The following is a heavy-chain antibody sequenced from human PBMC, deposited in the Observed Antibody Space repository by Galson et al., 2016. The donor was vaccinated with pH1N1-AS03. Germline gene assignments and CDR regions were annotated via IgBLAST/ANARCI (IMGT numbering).Heavy chain of an antibody. J-gene: IGHJ4*02. Sequence: SLRLSCAASGFTFSIYAMSWVRQAPGKGLEWVSTISGSGTGTYYADSVRGRFTISRDNSENTLYLQMNSLRAEDTAVYSCAKRGGLPSEGMTYFDSWGQGTLVPVSS. CDR1: GFTFSIYA. CDR2: ISGSGTGT. CDR3: AKRGGLPSEGMTYFDS. D-gene: IGHD2-2*01. V-gene: IGHV3-23*01.